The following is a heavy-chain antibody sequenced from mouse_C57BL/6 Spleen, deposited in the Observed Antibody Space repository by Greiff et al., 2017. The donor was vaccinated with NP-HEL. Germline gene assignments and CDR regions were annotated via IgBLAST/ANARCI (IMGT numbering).Heavy chain of an antibody. CDR3: ARCNWGYAMDY. CDR2: ISYDGSN. D-gene: IGHD4-1*01. V-gene: IGHV3-6*01. CDR1: GYSITSGYY. J-gene: IGHJ4*01. Sequence: EVQLQESGPGLVKPSQSLSLTCSVTGYSITSGYYWNWIRQFPGNKLEWMGYISYDGSNNYNPSLKNRISITRDTSKNQFFLKLNSVTTEDTATYYCARCNWGYAMDYWGQGTSVTVSS.